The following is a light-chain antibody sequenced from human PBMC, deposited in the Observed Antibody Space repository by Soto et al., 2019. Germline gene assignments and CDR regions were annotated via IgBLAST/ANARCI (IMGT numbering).Light chain of an antibody. V-gene: IGKV1-16*01. CDR3: QHYNGYPWT. CDR1: QGVNNY. CDR2: AAS. Sequence: DIRLVQSPSSLSASVGDRVTITCRASQGVNNYLAWFHQRPGEAPQSLIYAASTLRAGVPSRFSGSGYGTDFILTIDSLHPEDFGTYYCQHYNGYPWTFGQGTTVDVK. J-gene: IGKJ1*01.